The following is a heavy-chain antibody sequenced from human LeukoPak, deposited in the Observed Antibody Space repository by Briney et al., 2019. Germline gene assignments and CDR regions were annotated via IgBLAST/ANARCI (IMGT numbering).Heavy chain of an antibody. J-gene: IGHJ4*02. Sequence: PSETLSLTCTVSGVSISSSNSYWGWIRQPPGKGLEWIGSIYYSGSTYYNPSLKSRVIISVDTSKNQFSLKLSSVTAADTAVYYCARNYYGSGSYFIDYWGQGTLVTVSS. CDR1: GVSISSSNSY. CDR2: IYYSGST. CDR3: ARNYYGSGSYFIDY. V-gene: IGHV4-39*01. D-gene: IGHD3-10*01.